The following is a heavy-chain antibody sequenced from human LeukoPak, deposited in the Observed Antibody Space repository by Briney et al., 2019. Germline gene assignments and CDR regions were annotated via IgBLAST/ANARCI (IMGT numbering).Heavy chain of an antibody. V-gene: IGHV3-11*04. D-gene: IGHD2-2*01. CDR1: GFTFSDYY. CDR3: ARVDCSSTSCYEFDY. CDR2: IRSSGSTI. J-gene: IGHJ4*02. Sequence: PGGSLRLSCAAAGFTFSDYYMSWIRQAPGKGLEWVSYIRSSGSTIYYADSVKGQFTISRDNAKNSLYLQMNSLRAEDTAVYYCARVDCSSTSCYEFDYWGQGTLVTVSS.